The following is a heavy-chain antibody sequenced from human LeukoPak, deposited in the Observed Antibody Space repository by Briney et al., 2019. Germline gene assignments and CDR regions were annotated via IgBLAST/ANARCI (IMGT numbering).Heavy chain of an antibody. V-gene: IGHV4-59*08. CDR2: VYSSGYT. Sequence: SETLSLTCTVTGGSIATNYWSWIRQPPGQGLEYIGYVYSSGYTNYNPSLKSRATMSVDTSKNQSSLKLSSVTAADTAVYYCARRSRDGYNPRFEYWGQGTLVTVSS. CDR1: GGSIATNY. CDR3: ARRSRDGYNPRFEY. J-gene: IGHJ4*02. D-gene: IGHD5-24*01.